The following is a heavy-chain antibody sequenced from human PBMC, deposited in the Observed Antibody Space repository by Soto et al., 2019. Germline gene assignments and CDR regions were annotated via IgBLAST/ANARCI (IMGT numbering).Heavy chain of an antibody. J-gene: IGHJ4*02. CDR2: IYHSGST. CDR3: ARVNIHGTMED. Sequence: ESLSDTSAVSGDSISRGYYWSWIRPPPGKGLEWIGSIYHSGSTYSNPSLKSRVTRSEDTYKNQFSLKLSSVKAADTAGYYFARVNIHGTMEDWAQGTLVHVS. CDR1: GDSISRGYY. V-gene: IGHV4-38-2*01. D-gene: IGHD2-2*01.